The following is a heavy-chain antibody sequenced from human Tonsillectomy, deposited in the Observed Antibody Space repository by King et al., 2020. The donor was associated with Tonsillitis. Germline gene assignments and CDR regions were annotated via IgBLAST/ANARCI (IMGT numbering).Heavy chain of an antibody. J-gene: IGHJ5*02. CDR1: GGSISSSNYY. D-gene: IGHD3-10*01. V-gene: IGHV4-39*01. Sequence: QLQESGPGLVKPSETLSLTCTVSGGSISSSNYYWGWIRQQSPGKGLEWIGTIYYTGDTYYNPSLKSRVTISVDTSKNQFSLKLPSVTAADTAVYYCATPDASGNWFDPWGQGTLVTVSS. CDR2: IYYTGDT. CDR3: ATPDASGNWFDP.